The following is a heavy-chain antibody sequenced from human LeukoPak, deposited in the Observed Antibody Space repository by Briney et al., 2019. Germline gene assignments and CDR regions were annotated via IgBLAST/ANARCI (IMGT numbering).Heavy chain of an antibody. CDR2: INHSGST. J-gene: IGHJ4*02. CDR1: GGSFSGYY. V-gene: IGHV4-34*01. CDR3: ARTNYYYGSGSYYTDYFDY. D-gene: IGHD3-10*01. Sequence: SETLSLTCAVYGGSFSGYYWSWTRQPPGKGLEWIGEINHSGSTNYNPSLKSRVTISVDTSKNQFSLKLSSVTAADTAVYYCARTNYYYGSGSYYTDYFDYWGQGTLVTVSS.